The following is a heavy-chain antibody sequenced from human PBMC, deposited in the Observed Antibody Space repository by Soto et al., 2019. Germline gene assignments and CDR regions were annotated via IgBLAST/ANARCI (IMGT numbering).Heavy chain of an antibody. V-gene: IGHV3-48*04. D-gene: IGHD3-22*01. CDR2: ISSVTIRT. J-gene: IGHJ4*01. CDR3: ARDQGPYDSSGYFDL. Sequence: GGSLRLSCEASGFIFSSSSMNWVRQAPGKGLEWVSYISSVTIRTYYAESVKGRFTVSRDNAKNSMHLNMDSLRVEDTAVYYCARDQGPYDSSGYFDLWGRGTLVTVSS. CDR1: GFIFSSSS.